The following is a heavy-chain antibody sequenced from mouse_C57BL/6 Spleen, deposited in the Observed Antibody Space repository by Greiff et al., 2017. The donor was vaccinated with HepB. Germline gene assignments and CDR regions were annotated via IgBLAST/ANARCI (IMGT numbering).Heavy chain of an antibody. Sequence: VKLQESGPGLVAPSQSLSITCTVSGFSLTSYGVSWVRQPPGKGLEWLGVIWGDGSTNYHSALISRLSISKDNSKSQVFLKLNSLQTDDTATYYCAQTSSGYVYYAMDYWGQGTSVTVSS. CDR1: GFSLTSYG. D-gene: IGHD3-2*02. V-gene: IGHV2-3*01. CDR3: AQTSSGYVYYAMDY. CDR2: IWGDGST. J-gene: IGHJ4*01.